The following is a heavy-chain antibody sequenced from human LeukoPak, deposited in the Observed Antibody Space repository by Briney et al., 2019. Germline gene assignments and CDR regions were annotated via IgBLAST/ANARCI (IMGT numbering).Heavy chain of an antibody. CDR1: GGSISSSSYY. Sequence: SETLSLTCTVSGGSISSSSYYWGWIRQPPGKGLEWIGRIYYSGSTYYNPSLKSRVTISVDTSKNQFSLKLSSVTAADTAVYYCARQKGQYYDFWSGYYTAEFDYWGQGTLVTVSS. J-gene: IGHJ4*02. V-gene: IGHV4-39*01. CDR3: ARQKGQYYDFWSGYYTAEFDY. CDR2: IYYSGST. D-gene: IGHD3-3*01.